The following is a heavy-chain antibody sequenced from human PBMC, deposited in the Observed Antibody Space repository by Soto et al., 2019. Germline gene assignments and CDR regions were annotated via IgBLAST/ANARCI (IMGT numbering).Heavy chain of an antibody. CDR1: NDSIRSGTYY. J-gene: IGHJ4*02. V-gene: IGHV4-39*01. Sequence: SETLSLTCTVSNDSIRSGTYYWAWIRQPPGRGLEWIGSLSYLGTTDYNPSLKSRVTISKDASKNQFSLKLSSVTAADTAVYYCATGRSDSGWYEEHFWGQGXLVTVYS. CDR2: LSYLGTT. CDR3: ATGRSDSGWYEEHF. D-gene: IGHD6-19*01.